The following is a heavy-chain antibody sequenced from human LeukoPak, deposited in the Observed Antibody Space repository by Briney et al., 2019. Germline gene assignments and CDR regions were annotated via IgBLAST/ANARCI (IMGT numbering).Heavy chain of an antibody. V-gene: IGHV4-30-2*01. CDR2: IYHSGST. D-gene: IGHD3-10*01. CDR1: GGSVSSGGYY. Sequence: SQTLSLTCTVSGGSVSSGGYYWSWIRQPPGKGLEWIGYIYHSGSTYYNPSLKSRVTISVDRSKNQFSLKLSSVTAADTAVYYCARQSPGFYFDYWGQGTLVTVSS. J-gene: IGHJ4*02. CDR3: ARQSPGFYFDY.